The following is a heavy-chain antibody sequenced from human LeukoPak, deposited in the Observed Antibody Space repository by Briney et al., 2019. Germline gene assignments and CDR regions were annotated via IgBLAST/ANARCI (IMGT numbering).Heavy chain of an antibody. CDR3: ARGWPGGGWWYFDL. V-gene: IGHV4-39*06. Sequence: SETLSLTCTVSGGSISSSSYYWGWIRQSPGKGLEWIGTVHIGGATYYSPPLKSRVTGSIDKSNNQFVLSLNSATAADTAVYYCARGWPGGGWWYFDLWGRGTLVTVSS. J-gene: IGHJ2*01. CDR1: GGSISSSSYY. D-gene: IGHD5-24*01. CDR2: VHIGGAT.